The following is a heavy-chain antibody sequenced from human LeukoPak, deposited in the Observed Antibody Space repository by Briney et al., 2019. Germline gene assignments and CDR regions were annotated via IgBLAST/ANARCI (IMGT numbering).Heavy chain of an antibody. J-gene: IGHJ4*02. CDR1: GYSISSGYY. D-gene: IGHD3-10*01. Sequence: SETLSLTCTVSGYSISSGYYWGWVRQPPGKGLEWIGSIYHSGIAYYNPSLKSRVTISVDTSKNQFSLSLSSVTAADTAVYYCATVRGSGVVDYWGQGTLVTVSS. CDR3: ATVRGSGVVDY. CDR2: IYHSGIA. V-gene: IGHV4-38-2*02.